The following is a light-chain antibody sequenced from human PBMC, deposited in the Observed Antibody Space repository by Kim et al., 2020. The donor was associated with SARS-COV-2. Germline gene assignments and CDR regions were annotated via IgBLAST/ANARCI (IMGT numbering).Light chain of an antibody. J-gene: IGKJ2*01. V-gene: IGKV1-12*01. CDR2: AAS. CDR3: QQANSFPYT. Sequence: SASVGDRVTITCRASQDITTWLAWYQQQPGKAPNLLIYAASSLQSGVPPRFSGSGSGTDFTLTISSLQPEDFATYYCQQANSFPYTFGQGTKLEI. CDR1: QDITTW.